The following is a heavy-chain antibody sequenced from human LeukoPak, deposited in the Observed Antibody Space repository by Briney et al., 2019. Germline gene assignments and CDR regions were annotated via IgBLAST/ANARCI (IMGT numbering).Heavy chain of an antibody. J-gene: IGHJ3*02. D-gene: IGHD4-17*01. CDR3: ARTSRDYGDYIGVFDI. V-gene: IGHV4-59*01. CDR1: GXSITSYY. Sequence: SETLSLTCTVSGXSITSYYGSWIRQSPGKGLEWIGYIYYSGSTNYNPSLKSRVTISEDTSKNQLSLKLSSVTAADTAVYYCARTSRDYGDYIGVFDIWGQGTMVTVSS. CDR2: IYYSGST.